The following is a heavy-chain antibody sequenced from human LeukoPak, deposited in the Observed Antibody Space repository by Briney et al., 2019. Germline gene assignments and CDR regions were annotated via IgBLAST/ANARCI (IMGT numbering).Heavy chain of an antibody. CDR2: IWYDGGNK. J-gene: IGHJ4*02. D-gene: IGHD6-6*01. Sequence: GGSLRLSCAASGFTFSSYGMHWVRQAPGKGLECVAVIWYDGGNKYYADSVKGRFTISRDNSKNTLYLQMNSLRAEDTAVYYCAKDLEYSSSSDYYWGQGTLVTVSS. CDR3: AKDLEYSSSSDYY. CDR1: GFTFSSYG. V-gene: IGHV3-33*06.